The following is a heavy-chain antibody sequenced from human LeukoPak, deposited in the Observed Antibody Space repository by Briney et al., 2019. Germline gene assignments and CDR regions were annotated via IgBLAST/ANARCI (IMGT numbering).Heavy chain of an antibody. V-gene: IGHV3-30*01. D-gene: IGHD3-22*01. Sequence: GGSLRLSCAASGFTFSSYAMHWVRQAPGKGLEWVAVISYDGSNKYYGDSVKGRFTISRDNSKNPLYLQMDSLRAEDTAVYYCARGPDDSSGYYVFAAAFDIWGEGTMVTASS. CDR2: ISYDGSNK. CDR1: GFTFSSYA. CDR3: ARGPDDSSGYYVFAAAFDI. J-gene: IGHJ3*02.